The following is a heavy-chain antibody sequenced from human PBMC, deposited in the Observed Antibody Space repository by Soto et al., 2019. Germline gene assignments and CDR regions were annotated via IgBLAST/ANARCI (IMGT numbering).Heavy chain of an antibody. CDR3: GRRIVATETFDY. D-gene: IGHD5-12*01. CDR2: IYYGGST. V-gene: IGHV4-59*08. J-gene: IGHJ4*02. CDR1: GGSISSYY. Sequence: SETLSLTCTVSGGSISSYYWSWIRQPPGRGLEWIGFIYYGGSTNYNPSLNSRVTISVDTSKNQFSLTVTSVTAADTAVYYCGRRIVATETFDYWGQGTLVTVSS.